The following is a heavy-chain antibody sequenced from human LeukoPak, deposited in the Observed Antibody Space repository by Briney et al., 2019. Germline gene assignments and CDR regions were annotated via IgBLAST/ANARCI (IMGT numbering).Heavy chain of an antibody. CDR3: AKVGVLAGSKYFDY. CDR1: GFTFSSYA. J-gene: IGHJ4*02. Sequence: GGSLRLSCAASGFTFSSYAMHWVRQAPGKGLEWVAVISYDGSNKYYADSVKGRFTISRDNSKNSLYLQMNSLRAEDTAVYYCAKVGVLAGSKYFDYWGQGTLVTVSS. V-gene: IGHV3-30*04. CDR2: ISYDGSNK. D-gene: IGHD3-10*01.